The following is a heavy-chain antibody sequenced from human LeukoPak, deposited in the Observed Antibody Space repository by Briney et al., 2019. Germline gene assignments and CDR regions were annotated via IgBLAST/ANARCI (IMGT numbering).Heavy chain of an antibody. D-gene: IGHD6-13*01. CDR1: GGTSSSYA. V-gene: IGHV1-69*06. CDR2: TIPLFDSA. CDR3: ARDRIGSTWRSVFDS. J-gene: IGHJ4*02. Sequence: ASVKVSCKASGGTSSSYAISWLRQAPGQGLEWMGGTIPLFDSASYAQKFQGRVTITADTSTSTAYMELSSLTPDDTAVYYCARDRIGSTWRSVFDSWGQGTLVTVSS.